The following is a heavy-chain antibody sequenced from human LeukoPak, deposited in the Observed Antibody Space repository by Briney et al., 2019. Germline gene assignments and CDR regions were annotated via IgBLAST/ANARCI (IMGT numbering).Heavy chain of an antibody. CDR3: AKDKNLGDYYGSGTYIRSYGMDV. CDR1: GFTFDDYV. V-gene: IGHV3-9*01. D-gene: IGHD3-10*01. Sequence: PGGSLRLSCAASGFTFDDYVMHWVRQAPGKGLEWVSGISWNSGKIGYADSVKGRFTISRDNAKNSLYLQMNSLRAEDTALYYCAKDKNLGDYYGSGTYIRSYGMDVWGQGSTVTVSS. J-gene: IGHJ6*02. CDR2: ISWNSGKI.